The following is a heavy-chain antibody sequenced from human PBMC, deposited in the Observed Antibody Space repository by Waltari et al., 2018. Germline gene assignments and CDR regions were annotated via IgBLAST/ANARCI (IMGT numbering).Heavy chain of an antibody. J-gene: IGHJ3*01. D-gene: IGHD1-26*01. V-gene: IGHV4-39*01. CDR2: MSYSGAT. CDR1: GVPISSNRHY. Sequence: QLQLQESGPGLVKPSETLSLTCSVSGVPISSNRHYCGWIRQTPGQGLEWIATMSYSGATYSSPSLESRVTVSRDTSKNQVSLKLVSVTATDTAVYYCAMYIGASRGTAAFDVWGQGTMVTVSS. CDR3: AMYIGASRGTAAFDV.